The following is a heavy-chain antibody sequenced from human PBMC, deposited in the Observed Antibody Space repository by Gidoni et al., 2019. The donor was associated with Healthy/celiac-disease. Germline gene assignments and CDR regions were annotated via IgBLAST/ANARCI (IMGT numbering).Heavy chain of an antibody. CDR3: AKHAARLVGPSYYFDD. CDR2: ISGSGDRT. J-gene: IGHJ4*02. D-gene: IGHD2-15*01. Sequence: VQLLESGGGLIRTGGYLRRYCAATGFTFSSHAMSWVRQAPGKGMEWVSVISGSGDRTDDTDSVKRRFTISRDNSTNTLYLLMCSLIVEYTAVYYCAKHAARLVGPSYYFDDWGQGILVTVSS. CDR1: GFTFSSHA. V-gene: IGHV3-23*01.